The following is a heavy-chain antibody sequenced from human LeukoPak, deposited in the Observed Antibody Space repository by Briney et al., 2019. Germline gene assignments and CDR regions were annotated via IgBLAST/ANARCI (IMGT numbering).Heavy chain of an antibody. J-gene: IGHJ4*02. CDR2: IRYDGSNK. CDR3: AKGPSIAAHFDY. D-gene: IGHD6-6*01. CDR1: GFTFSSYG. Sequence: PGGSLRLSCAASGFTFSSYGMHWVRQAPGKGLEWVAFIRYDGSNKYYADSVKGRFTISRDNSKNTLYPQMNSLRAEDTAVYYCAKGPSIAAHFDYWGQGTLVTVSS. V-gene: IGHV3-30*02.